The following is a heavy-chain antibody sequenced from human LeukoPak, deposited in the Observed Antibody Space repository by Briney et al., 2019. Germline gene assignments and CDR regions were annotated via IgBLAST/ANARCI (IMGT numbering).Heavy chain of an antibody. J-gene: IGHJ5*02. D-gene: IGHD3-3*01. CDR1: GGNFRSYA. CDR2: VNPIFGTA. CDR3: ASNVGLEWSAGEFDP. V-gene: IGHV1-69*06. Sequence: GGSVKVFCKGFGGNFRSYAISWGRQAPGQGAEWMGGVNPIFGTANYAQKFQGRVTITADKSTSTAYMELSSLRSEDTAVYYCASNVGLEWSAGEFDPWGQGTLVTVSS.